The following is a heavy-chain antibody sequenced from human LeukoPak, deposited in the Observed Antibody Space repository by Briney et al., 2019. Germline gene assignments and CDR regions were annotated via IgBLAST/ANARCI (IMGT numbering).Heavy chain of an antibody. CDR1: DYTFTSYG. Sequence: RASVKVSCKASDYTFTSYGISWVRQAPGQGLEWMGWISAYNGNTNYAQKHQGRVTMTTDTSTSTAYMELRSLRSDDTAVYYCARELRYCSSTSCSPFEYWGQGTLVTVSS. V-gene: IGHV1-18*01. CDR3: ARELRYCSSTSCSPFEY. D-gene: IGHD2-2*01. J-gene: IGHJ4*02. CDR2: ISAYNGNT.